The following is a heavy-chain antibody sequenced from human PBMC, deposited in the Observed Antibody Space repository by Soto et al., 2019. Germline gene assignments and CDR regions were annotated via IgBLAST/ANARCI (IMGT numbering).Heavy chain of an antibody. Sequence: QVQLVQSGAEVKKPGASVKVSCKASGYTFTSYDINWVRQATGQGLEWMGWMNPDTGKTGYAQKFQGRVTMTRDTSISTAYMVLSSLRSEDTAVYYCARGTNWNVWFDPWGQGTLVTVSS. CDR3: ARGTNWNVWFDP. J-gene: IGHJ5*02. V-gene: IGHV1-8*01. D-gene: IGHD1-1*01. CDR2: MNPDTGKT. CDR1: GYTFTSYD.